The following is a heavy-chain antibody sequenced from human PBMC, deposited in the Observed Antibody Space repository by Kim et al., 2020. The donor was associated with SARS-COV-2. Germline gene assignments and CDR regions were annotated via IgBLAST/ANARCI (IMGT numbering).Heavy chain of an antibody. CDR3: ARDGRSYYFDY. D-gene: IGHD3-16*02. Sequence: GGSLRLSCATSGFTFSGYGMHWVRQVPGKGLDWVAGIGVDGSDKYYAESVKGRFTISRDNSNNTLYLQMYRLTVEDTAVYYCARDGRSYYFDYWGQGTLVTVSS. CDR1: GFTFSGYG. CDR2: IGVDGSDK. V-gene: IGHV3-33*01. J-gene: IGHJ4*02.